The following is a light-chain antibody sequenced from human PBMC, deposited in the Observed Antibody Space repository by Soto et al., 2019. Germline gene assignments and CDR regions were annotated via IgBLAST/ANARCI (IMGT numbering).Light chain of an antibody. Sequence: QSVLTQAPSVSGAPGQRVTISCTGSSSNIGAGYDVHWYRQFPGTAPKVLIFGNNNRPSGVPDRFSGSKSGTSASLAITGLQADDEGDYYCQSYDSSLTAWVFGGGTQLTVL. CDR2: GNN. J-gene: IGLJ3*02. CDR3: QSYDSSLTAWV. V-gene: IGLV1-40*02. CDR1: SSNIGAGYD.